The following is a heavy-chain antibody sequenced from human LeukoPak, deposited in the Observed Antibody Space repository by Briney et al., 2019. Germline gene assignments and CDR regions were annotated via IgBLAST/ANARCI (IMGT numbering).Heavy chain of an antibody. D-gene: IGHD3-16*02. J-gene: IGHJ4*02. CDR3: ARGGLYDYVWGSYRYRLNPLDY. CDR1: GYTFTSYA. CDR2: INTNTGNP. Sequence: ASVKVSCKASGYTFTSYAMNWVRQAPGQGLEWMGWINTNTGNPTYAQGFTGRFVFSLDTSVSTAYLQISSLKAEDTAVYYCARGGLYDYVWGSYRYRLNPLDYWGQGTLVTVSS. V-gene: IGHV7-4-1*02.